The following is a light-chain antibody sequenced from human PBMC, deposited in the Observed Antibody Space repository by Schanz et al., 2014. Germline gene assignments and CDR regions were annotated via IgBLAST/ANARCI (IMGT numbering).Light chain of an antibody. Sequence: DIQMTQSPSTLSASVGDRVTITCRASQSISTWLAWYQQKPGKVPKLLIYAVSILQSGVPSRFSGSGSGTDFTLTISSLQPEDVATYYCQKYNNGSPTLGQGTKVEIK. J-gene: IGKJ1*01. CDR1: QSISTW. CDR2: AVS. CDR3: QKYNNGSPT. V-gene: IGKV1-27*01.